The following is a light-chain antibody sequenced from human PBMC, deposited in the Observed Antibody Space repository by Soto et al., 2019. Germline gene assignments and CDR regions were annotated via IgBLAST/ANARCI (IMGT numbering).Light chain of an antibody. CDR3: SSYTGSTTLVV. Sequence: QSALTQPASVSGSPGQSITISCTGTSSDVGGYNYVSWYQQHPDKAPKLMIYDVSNRPSGVSNRFSGSKSGNTASLTISGLQAEDEADYYCSSYTGSTTLVVFGGGTKLTVL. J-gene: IGLJ2*01. CDR2: DVS. CDR1: SSDVGGYNY. V-gene: IGLV2-14*03.